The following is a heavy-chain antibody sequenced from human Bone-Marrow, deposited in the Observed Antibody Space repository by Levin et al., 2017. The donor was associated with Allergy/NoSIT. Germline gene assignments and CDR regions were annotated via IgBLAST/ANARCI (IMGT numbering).Heavy chain of an antibody. CDR2: IYHSGST. CDR3: ARVGSSWYIYDY. CDR1: GGSISSGGYS. J-gene: IGHJ4*02. D-gene: IGHD6-13*01. Sequence: SETLSLTCAVSGGSISSGGYSWSWIRQPPGKGLEWIGYIYHSGSTYYNPSLKSRVTISVDRSKNQFSLKLSSVTAADTAVYYCARVGSSWYIYDYWGQGTLVTVSS. V-gene: IGHV4-30-2*01.